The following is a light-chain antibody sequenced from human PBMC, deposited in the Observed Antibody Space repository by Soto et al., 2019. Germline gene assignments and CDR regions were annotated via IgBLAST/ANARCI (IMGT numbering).Light chain of an antibody. CDR3: QRYGSSPT. Sequence: EIVLTQSPATLSLSPGERSTLSFRASQSVSSYLAWYQQKPGQAPRLLIFGAATRAADIPDRFSGSGSGTDFTLTISRLEPEDFAVYYCQRYGSSPTFGQGTKVDIK. CDR1: QSVSSY. CDR2: GAA. J-gene: IGKJ1*01. V-gene: IGKV3-20*01.